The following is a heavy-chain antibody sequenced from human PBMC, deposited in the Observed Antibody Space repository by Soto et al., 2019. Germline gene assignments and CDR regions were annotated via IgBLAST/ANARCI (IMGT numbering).Heavy chain of an antibody. Sequence: SVKVSWKASGDTFSGYSISWVRQAPGQGLEWMGVIIPLFGTTNYAQRFQGRVTITADKSTSTAYMELSSLKSEDTAIYYCARDLGSGYDPGDYWGQ. J-gene: IGHJ4*01. CDR1: GDTFSGYS. V-gene: IGHV1-69*06. D-gene: IGHD5-12*01. CDR2: IIPLFGTT. CDR3: ARDLGSGYDPGDY.